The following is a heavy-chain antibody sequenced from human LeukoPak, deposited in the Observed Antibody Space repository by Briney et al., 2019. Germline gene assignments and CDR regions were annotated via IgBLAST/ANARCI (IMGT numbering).Heavy chain of an antibody. Sequence: PGRSLRLSCAASGFTFSSYAMHWVRQAPGKGLEWVAVISYDGSNKYYADSVKGRFSISRDNARNSLHLQMNSLRAEDTAVYYCARDCGILRTDCGDALDIWGQGTMVTVSS. CDR2: ISYDGSNK. J-gene: IGHJ3*02. CDR1: GFTFSSYA. CDR3: ARDCGILRTDCGDALDI. D-gene: IGHD2-21*01. V-gene: IGHV3-30-3*01.